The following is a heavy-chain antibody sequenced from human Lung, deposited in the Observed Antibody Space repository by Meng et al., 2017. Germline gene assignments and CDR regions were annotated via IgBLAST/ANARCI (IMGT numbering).Heavy chain of an antibody. J-gene: IGHJ4*02. CDR1: GGSITSSTW. V-gene: IGHV4-4*02. CDR2: IFHSGST. Sequence: QVQLQEAGPSLVNPSGTLSLTCAVSGGSITSSTWWSWVRQTPGKGLEWFGEIFHSGSTNYNPPLESRVTISVDKSKNQFSLKVYSVTAADTATYYCARFDISSSGRGDYWGQGILVTVSS. D-gene: IGHD1-26*01. CDR3: ARFDISSSGRGDY.